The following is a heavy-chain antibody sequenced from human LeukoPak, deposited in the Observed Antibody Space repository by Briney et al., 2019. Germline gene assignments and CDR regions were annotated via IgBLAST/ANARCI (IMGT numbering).Heavy chain of an antibody. CDR2: ISAYNGNT. D-gene: IGHD2-15*01. J-gene: IGHJ4*02. Sequence: GASVKVSCKASGYTFPSYGISWVRQAPGQGLEWMGWISAYNGNTNYAQKLQGRVTMTTDTSTSTAYMELRSLRSDDTAVYYCARDDSSVAATVIFDYWGQGTLVTVSS. CDR3: ARDDSSVAATVIFDY. CDR1: GYTFPSYG. V-gene: IGHV1-18*01.